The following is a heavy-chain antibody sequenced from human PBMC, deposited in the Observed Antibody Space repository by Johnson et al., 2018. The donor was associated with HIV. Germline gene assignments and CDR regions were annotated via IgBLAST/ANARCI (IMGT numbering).Heavy chain of an antibody. CDR1: GFTFTYAW. D-gene: IGHD6-19*01. J-gene: IGHJ3*02. CDR3: AKDPRWLVPDDAFDI. Sequence: VQLVESGGGLVKPGGSLRLSCAASGFTFTYAWMSWVRRAPGKGLEWVGRIKSRTDGGTTDYTAPVKGRFTISRDNSKNTLYLQMNSLRVEDTAVYFGAKDPRWLVPDDAFDIWGQGTMVTVSS. CDR2: IKSRTDGGTT. V-gene: IGHV3-15*01.